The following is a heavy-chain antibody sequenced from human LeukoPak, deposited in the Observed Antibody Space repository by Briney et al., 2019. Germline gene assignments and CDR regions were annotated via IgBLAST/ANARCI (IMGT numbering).Heavy chain of an antibody. J-gene: IGHJ6*03. CDR3: ARVRAYYYDSSGYYEPYYYYYYMDV. CDR1: GGSISSYY. D-gene: IGHD3-22*01. Sequence: SETLSLTCTVSGGSISSYYWSWIRQPPGKGLEWIGYIYYSGSTNYNPSLKSRVTISVDTSKNQFSLKLSSVTAADTAVYYCARVRAYYYDSSGYYEPYYYYYYMDVWGKGTTVTVSS. CDR2: IYYSGST. V-gene: IGHV4-59*12.